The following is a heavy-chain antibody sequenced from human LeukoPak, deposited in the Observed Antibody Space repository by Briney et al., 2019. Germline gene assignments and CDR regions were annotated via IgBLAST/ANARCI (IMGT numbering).Heavy chain of an antibody. D-gene: IGHD1-26*01. J-gene: IGHJ4*02. V-gene: IGHV3-48*02. CDR1: GFTFSSYE. Sequence: GGSLRLSCAASGFTFSSYEINWVRQAPGKGLEWVSYISSSSRTIYYADSVKGRLTISRDNAKKSLYVQMNSLRDEDTAVYYCAREGGNYPFDYWGQGTLVTVSS. CDR2: ISSSSRTI. CDR3: AREGGNYPFDY.